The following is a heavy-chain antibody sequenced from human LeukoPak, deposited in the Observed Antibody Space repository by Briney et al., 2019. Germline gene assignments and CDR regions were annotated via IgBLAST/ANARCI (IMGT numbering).Heavy chain of an antibody. CDR2: ISASGGST. CDR1: EFTFSSYA. D-gene: IGHD6-13*01. CDR3: AKAKTAGTSRYYYYGMDV. V-gene: IGHV3-23*01. Sequence: PGGSLRLPCVASEFTFSSYAMTWVRQAPGKGLEWVSAISASGGSTYYADSVKGRFTISRDNSKNTLYLQMNSLRAEDTAVYCCAKAKTAGTSRYYYYGMDVWGQGTTVTVSS. J-gene: IGHJ6*02.